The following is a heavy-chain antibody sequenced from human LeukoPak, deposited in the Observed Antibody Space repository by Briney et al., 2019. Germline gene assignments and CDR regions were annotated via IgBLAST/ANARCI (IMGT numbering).Heavy chain of an antibody. J-gene: IGHJ6*02. V-gene: IGHV3-23*01. CDR2: ISGSGGST. D-gene: IGHD6-13*01. CDR1: GFTFSSYA. Sequence: GGSLRLSCAAPGFTFSSYAMSWVRQAPGKGLEWVSAISGSGGSTYYADSVKGRFTISRDNSKNTLYLQMNSLRAEDTAVYYCGRAAAGRYYYYGMDVWGQGTTVTVSS. CDR3: GRAAAGRYYYYGMDV.